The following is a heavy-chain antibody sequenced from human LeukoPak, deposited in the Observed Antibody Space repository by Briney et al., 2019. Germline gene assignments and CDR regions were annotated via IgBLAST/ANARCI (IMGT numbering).Heavy chain of an antibody. CDR3: ARGMLQMDWLFSPPSRPLDY. CDR2: ISYDGSNK. V-gene: IGHV3-30*03. CDR1: GFTFSSYG. J-gene: IGHJ4*02. Sequence: PGRSLRPSCAASGFTFSSYGMHWVRQAPGKGLEWVAVISYDGSNKYYADSVKGRFTISGNNSKNTLYLQMNSLRAEDTAVYCCARGMLQMDWLFSPPSRPLDYWGQGTLVTVSS. D-gene: IGHD3/OR15-3a*01.